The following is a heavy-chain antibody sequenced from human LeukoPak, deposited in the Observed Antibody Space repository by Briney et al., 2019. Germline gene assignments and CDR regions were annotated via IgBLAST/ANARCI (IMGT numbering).Heavy chain of an antibody. CDR2: INPKSGGT. J-gene: IGHJ4*02. CDR1: GYTFTDYY. D-gene: IGHD3-16*01. CDR3: ARDHLTVMEGPGN. V-gene: IGHV1-2*02. Sequence: ASVKVSCKASGYTFTDYYMYWVRQTPGQGLEWMGWINPKSGGTNYAQKFQGRITMTRDTSITTVYMELRRLRFDDTAVYYCARDHLTVMEGPGNWGQGTLVTVSS.